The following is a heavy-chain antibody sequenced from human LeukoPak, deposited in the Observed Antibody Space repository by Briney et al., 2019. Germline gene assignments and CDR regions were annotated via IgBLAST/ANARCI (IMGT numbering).Heavy chain of an antibody. CDR2: IHYSGST. D-gene: IGHD5-18*01. CDR3: ARTSKGGYGYGYADY. J-gene: IGHJ4*02. V-gene: IGHV4-31*03. CDR1: GGSISSGGYY. Sequence: SQTLSLTCTVSGGSISSGGYYWSWIRQHPGKGLEWIGYIHYSGSTYYNASLKSRLTISVDTSKNQFSLNLSSVTAADTAVYYCARTSKGGYGYGYADYWGQGTLVTVSS.